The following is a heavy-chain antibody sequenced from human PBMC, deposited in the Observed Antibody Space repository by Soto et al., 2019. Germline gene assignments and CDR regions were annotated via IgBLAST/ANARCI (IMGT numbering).Heavy chain of an antibody. CDR2: INPNSGGT. V-gene: IGHV1-2*04. CDR1: GYTFTGYY. D-gene: IGHD2-2*01. J-gene: IGHJ4*02. Sequence: ASVNVSCKASGYTFTGYYMHWVRQAPGQGLEWMGWINPNSGGTNYAQKFQGWVTMTRDTSISTAYMELSRLRSDDTAVYYCARGYCSSTSCYYYFDYWGQGTLVTVSS. CDR3: ARGYCSSTSCYYYFDY.